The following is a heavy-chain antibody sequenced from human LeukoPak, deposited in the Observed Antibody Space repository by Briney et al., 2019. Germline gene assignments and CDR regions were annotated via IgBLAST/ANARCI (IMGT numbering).Heavy chain of an antibody. V-gene: IGHV1-69*13. Sequence: GASVKVSCKASAYTFTSYCMHWVRQAPGQGLEWMGGIIPIFGTANYAQKFQGRVTITADESTSTAYMELSSLRSEDTAVYYCARVIELWGNYGFDYWGQGTLVTVSS. CDR3: ARVIELWGNYGFDY. J-gene: IGHJ4*02. CDR1: AYTFTSYC. D-gene: IGHD4-11*01. CDR2: IIPIFGTA.